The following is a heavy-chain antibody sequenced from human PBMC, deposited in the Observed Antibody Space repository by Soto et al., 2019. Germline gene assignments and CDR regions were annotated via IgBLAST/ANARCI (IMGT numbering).Heavy chain of an antibody. D-gene: IGHD5-12*01. CDR2: ISGSGGST. Sequence: PGGSLRLSCAASGFTFSSYAMSWVRQAPGKGLEWVSAISGSGGSTYYADSVKGRFTISRDNSKNTLYLQMNSLRAEDTAVYYCAKAPYKPSSAEMATKAGSYFDFWGQGNLVTVSS. CDR3: AKAPYKPSSAEMATKAGSYFDF. CDR1: GFTFSSYA. J-gene: IGHJ5*01. V-gene: IGHV3-23*01.